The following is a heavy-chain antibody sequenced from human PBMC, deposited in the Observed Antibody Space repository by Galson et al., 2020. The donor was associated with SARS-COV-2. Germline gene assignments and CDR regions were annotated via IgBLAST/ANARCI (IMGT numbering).Heavy chain of an antibody. CDR2: IYSGGTT. Sequence: GGSLRLSCAASGFIVSNNYMTWVRQAPGKGLEWVSVIYSGGTTYYADSVKGRFTISRHNSKNTLYLQMNSLRADDTAIYYCTGGASWNDGCDPWGQGTLVTVSS. CDR1: GFIVSNNY. CDR3: TGGASWNDGCDP. V-gene: IGHV3-53*04. J-gene: IGHJ5*02. D-gene: IGHD1-1*01.